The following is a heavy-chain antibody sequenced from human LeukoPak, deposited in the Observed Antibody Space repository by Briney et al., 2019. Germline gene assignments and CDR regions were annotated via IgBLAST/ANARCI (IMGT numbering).Heavy chain of an antibody. D-gene: IGHD3-22*01. J-gene: IGHJ4*02. Sequence: PSETLSLTCTVSGGSISSSSYYWGWIRQPPGKGLEWIGSIYYSGSTYYNPSLKSRVTISVDTSKNQFSLKLSSVTAADTAVYYCARALYDSSGYSVYYFDYWGQGTLVTVSS. CDR2: IYYSGST. CDR1: GGSISSSSYY. V-gene: IGHV4-39*01. CDR3: ARALYDSSGYSVYYFDY.